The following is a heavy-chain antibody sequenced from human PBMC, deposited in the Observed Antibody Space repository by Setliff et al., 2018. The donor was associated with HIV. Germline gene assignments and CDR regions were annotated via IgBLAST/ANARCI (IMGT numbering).Heavy chain of an antibody. V-gene: IGHV4-59*01. CDR3: ARNPCSGGSCPDAFDI. J-gene: IGHJ3*02. CDR2: IYYSGST. Sequence: SETLSLTCTVSGGSISSYYWSWIQQPPGKGLEWIGYIYYSGSTNYNPSLKSRVTISVDTSKNQFSLKLSSVTAADTAVYYCARNPCSGGSCPDAFDIWGQGTMVTVSS. CDR1: GGSISSYY. D-gene: IGHD2-15*01.